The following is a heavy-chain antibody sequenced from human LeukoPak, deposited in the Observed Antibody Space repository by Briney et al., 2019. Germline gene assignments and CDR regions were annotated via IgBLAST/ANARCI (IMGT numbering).Heavy chain of an antibody. V-gene: IGHV1-24*01. CDR1: GHTLTDFP. Sequence: ASVQLSCKISGHTLTDFPLHWVRQTPGKGLEWMGGFDPEDSGPIYAQNFQGRLTMTEDTSTDTFYMELRSLRSDDTALYFCATGRGDYYYFVDVWGRGTTVIVSS. D-gene: IGHD3-10*01. CDR3: ATGRGDYYYFVDV. J-gene: IGHJ6*03. CDR2: FDPEDSGP.